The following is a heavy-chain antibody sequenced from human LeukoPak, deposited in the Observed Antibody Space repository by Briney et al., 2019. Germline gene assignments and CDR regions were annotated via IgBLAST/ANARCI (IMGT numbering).Heavy chain of an antibody. V-gene: IGHV3-23*01. J-gene: IGHJ1*01. CDR3: AKAPLPYSSGWYYFQH. CDR1: GFTVSSYA. Sequence: GGSLRLSCAASGFTVSSYAMSWVRQAPGKGLEWVSAISGSGGSTYYADSVKGRFTISGDNSKNTLYLQMNSLRAEDTAVYYCAKAPLPYSSGWYYFQHWGQGTLVTVSS. D-gene: IGHD6-19*01. CDR2: ISGSGGST.